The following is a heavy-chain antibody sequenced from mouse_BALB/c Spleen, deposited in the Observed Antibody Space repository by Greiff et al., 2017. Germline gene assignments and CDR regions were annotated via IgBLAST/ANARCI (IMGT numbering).Heavy chain of an antibody. V-gene: IGHV3-2*02. D-gene: IGHD2-1*01. CDR3: ARWALYGNYFAY. J-gene: IGHJ3*01. Sequence: EVKLMESGPGLVKPSQSLSLTCTVTGYSITSDYAWNWIRQFPGNKLEWMGYISYSGSTSYNPSLKSRISITRDTSKNQFFLQLNSVTTEDTATYYCARWALYGNYFAYWGQGTLVTVSA. CDR2: ISYSGST. CDR1: GYSITSDYA.